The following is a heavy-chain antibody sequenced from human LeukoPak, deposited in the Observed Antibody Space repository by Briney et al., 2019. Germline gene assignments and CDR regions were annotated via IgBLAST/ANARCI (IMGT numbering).Heavy chain of an antibody. CDR3: AKLSGGSYSDY. CDR1: GLTFSSYG. D-gene: IGHD1-26*01. Sequence: GGSLRLSCAASGLTFSSYGMTRVRQAPGKGLEWVSAIGSSGASTYYADSVKGRFTISRDNSKNMLYLQMNSLRVEDTAVFYCAKLSGGSYSDYWGQGTLVTVAS. V-gene: IGHV3-23*01. J-gene: IGHJ4*02. CDR2: IGSSGAST.